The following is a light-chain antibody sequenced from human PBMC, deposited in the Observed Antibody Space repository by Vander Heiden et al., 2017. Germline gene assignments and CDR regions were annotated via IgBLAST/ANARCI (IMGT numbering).Light chain of an antibody. CDR1: RSGSSNS. CDR2: GAS. CDR3: HQYGSSPLT. V-gene: IGKV3-20*01. J-gene: IGKJ4*01. Sequence: EIVLTQSPRTLSLSPGERVPLSCRGSRSGSSNSLAWYQQKPGQAPRLLIYGASSRATGIPDRFSGSGSGTDFTLTISGLEPEDFAVFYCHQYGSSPLTFGGGTKVEIK.